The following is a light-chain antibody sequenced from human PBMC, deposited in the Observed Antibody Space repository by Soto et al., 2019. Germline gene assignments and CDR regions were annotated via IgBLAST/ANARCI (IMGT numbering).Light chain of an antibody. V-gene: IGKV3-15*01. CDR1: QSVSSN. J-gene: IGKJ1*01. Sequence: EMVMTQSPATPSVSPGEKVTLSCRASQSVSSNLAWYQQKPGQAPRLLIYGASTRATGVPARFSGSGSGTEFTLTISSLQSEDFAIYYCQQYNRWPQTFGQGTKVDIK. CDR2: GAS. CDR3: QQYNRWPQT.